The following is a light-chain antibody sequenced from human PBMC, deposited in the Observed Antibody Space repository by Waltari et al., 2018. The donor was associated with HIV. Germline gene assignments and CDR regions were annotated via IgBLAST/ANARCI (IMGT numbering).Light chain of an antibody. CDR2: YDH. J-gene: IGLJ1*01. CDR3: QVWDRTSDFV. Sequence: SYVLTQPPSVSVAPGQTARITCGGDNIGRKRVHWYQQKPGQAPVLVIYYDHDRSSGIPERLSGSNAGNTATLTIIRVEAGDEADYHCQVWDRTSDFVFGSGTKVTVL. CDR1: NIGRKR. V-gene: IGLV3-21*04.